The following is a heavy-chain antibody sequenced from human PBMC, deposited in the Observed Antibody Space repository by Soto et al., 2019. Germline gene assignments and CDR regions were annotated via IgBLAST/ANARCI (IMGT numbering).Heavy chain of an antibody. CDR3: ASLSRFALDY. D-gene: IGHD3-10*01. J-gene: IGHJ4*02. Sequence: PGGSLRLSCAASGFNFNTYTMNWVRQAPGKGLEWVSSISSSSSYINYANSVKGRFTISRDNAKNSLYLQMNSLRAEDTAVYYCASLSRFALDYWGQGTLVTSPQ. CDR1: GFNFNTYT. CDR2: ISSSSSYI. V-gene: IGHV3-21*01.